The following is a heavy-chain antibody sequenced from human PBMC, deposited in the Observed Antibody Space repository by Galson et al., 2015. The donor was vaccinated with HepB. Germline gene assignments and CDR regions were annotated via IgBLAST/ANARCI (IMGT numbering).Heavy chain of an antibody. CDR1: GYTFTSYY. CDR2: INPSGGST. Sequence: SVKVSCKASGYTFTSYYMHWVRQAPGQGLEWMGIINPSGGSTSYAQKFQGRVTMTRDTSTSTVYMELSSLRSEDTAVYYCARSPAYYDFWSGYLPGYYYYMDVWGKGTTVTVSS. J-gene: IGHJ6*03. CDR3: ARSPAYYDFWSGYLPGYYYYMDV. V-gene: IGHV1-46*03. D-gene: IGHD3-3*01.